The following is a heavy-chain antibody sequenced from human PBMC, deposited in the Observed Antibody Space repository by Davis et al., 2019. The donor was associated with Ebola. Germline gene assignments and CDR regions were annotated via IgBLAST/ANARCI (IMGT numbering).Heavy chain of an antibody. J-gene: IGHJ6*02. CDR2: ISAYNGNT. Sequence: ASVKVSCRASGYTFTSYGISWVRQAPGQGLEWMGWISAYNGNTNYAQKFQGRVTITRDTSASTAYMELSSLRSEDTAVYYCAREYCSSTSCYHYYYYGMDVWGQGTTVTVSS. CDR3: AREYCSSTSCYHYYYYGMDV. D-gene: IGHD2-2*01. CDR1: GYTFTSYG. V-gene: IGHV1-18*01.